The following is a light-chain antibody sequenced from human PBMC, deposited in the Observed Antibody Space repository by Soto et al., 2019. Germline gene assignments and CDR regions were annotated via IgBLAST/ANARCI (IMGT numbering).Light chain of an antibody. Sequence: AIQMTQSPSSLSASVGDRVTITCRASQGIRNELGWYQQKTGKAPKLLIYAASTLQSGVPSRFSGSGSGTDFTPTISSLQPEDFATYYCLQDYNYPWTFGQGTKVDIK. CDR3: LQDYNYPWT. CDR1: QGIRNE. CDR2: AAS. J-gene: IGKJ1*01. V-gene: IGKV1-6*01.